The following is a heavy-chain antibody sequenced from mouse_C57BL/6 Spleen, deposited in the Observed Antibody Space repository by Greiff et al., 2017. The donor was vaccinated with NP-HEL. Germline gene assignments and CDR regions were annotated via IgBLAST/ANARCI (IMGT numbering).Heavy chain of an antibody. D-gene: IGHD4-1*01. Sequence: VQLQQSGPELVKPGASVKLSCKASGYSFTGYYMNWVKQSPEKSLEWIGEINPSTGGTTYNQKFKAKATLTADKSSSTAYMQLKSLTSEDSAVDYCARGELERADYFDYWGQGTTLTVSS. J-gene: IGHJ2*01. CDR3: ARGELERADYFDY. V-gene: IGHV1-42*01. CDR1: GYSFTGYY. CDR2: INPSTGGT.